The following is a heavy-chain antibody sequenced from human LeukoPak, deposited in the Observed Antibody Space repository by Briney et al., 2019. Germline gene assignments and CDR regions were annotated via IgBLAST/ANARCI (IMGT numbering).Heavy chain of an antibody. D-gene: IGHD3-22*01. J-gene: IGHJ4*02. V-gene: IGHV4-59*08. CDR2: IYYSGST. Sequence: SETLSLTCTVSGGSISSCYWSWIRQPPGKGLEWIGYIYYSGSTNYNPSLKSRVTISVDTSKNQFSLKLSSVTAADTAVYYCARISPPYYYDSSGYQWGQGTLVTVSS. CDR1: GGSISSCY. CDR3: ARISPPYYYDSSGYQ.